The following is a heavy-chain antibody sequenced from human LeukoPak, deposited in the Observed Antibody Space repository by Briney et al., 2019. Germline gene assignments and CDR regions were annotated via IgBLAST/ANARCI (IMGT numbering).Heavy chain of an antibody. J-gene: IGHJ6*02. V-gene: IGHV3-74*01. Sequence: GGSLRLSCAASGFTFSSYWMHWVRQAPGKGLVWVSRINSDGSSTSYADSVKGRFTTSRDNAKNTLYLQMNSLRAEDTAVYYCAREGVWRQQLVDYYYGMDVWGQGTTVTVSS. CDR2: INSDGSST. CDR3: AREGVWRQQLVDYYYGMDV. D-gene: IGHD6-13*01. CDR1: GFTFSSYW.